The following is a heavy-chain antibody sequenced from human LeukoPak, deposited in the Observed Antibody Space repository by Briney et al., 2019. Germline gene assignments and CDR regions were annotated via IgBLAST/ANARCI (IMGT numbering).Heavy chain of an antibody. CDR2: IGVDVVST. J-gene: IGHJ6*03. CDR3: AKIEAPLDYYYYYMDV. CDR1: GFAFDDYA. Sequence: GRSLRLSCAASGFAFDDYAMHSVRQAPGTDVEGVSRIGVDVVSTYYADSVKGRFTISRDNSKNSLYLQMNSLRTEDTALYDCAKIEAPLDYYYYYMDVWGKGTTVTVSS. V-gene: IGHV3-43*02.